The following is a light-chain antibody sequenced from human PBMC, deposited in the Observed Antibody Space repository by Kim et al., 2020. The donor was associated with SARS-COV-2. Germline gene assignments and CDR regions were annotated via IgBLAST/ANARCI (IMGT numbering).Light chain of an antibody. CDR1: QSISSY. CDR2: AAS. Sequence: DIQMTQSPSSLSASVGDRVTITCRASQSISSYLNWYQQKPGKAPKLLIYAASSLQSGVPSRFSGSGSGTDFTLTISSLQPEDFATYYCQQSYRTPLRVGGGTKVDIK. CDR3: QQSYRTPLR. J-gene: IGKJ4*01. V-gene: IGKV1-39*01.